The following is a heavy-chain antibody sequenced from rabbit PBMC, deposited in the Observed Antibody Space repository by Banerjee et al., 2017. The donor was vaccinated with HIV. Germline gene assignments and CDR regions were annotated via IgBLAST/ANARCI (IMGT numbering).Heavy chain of an antibody. CDR2: IYTDSDGT. V-gene: IGHV1S43*01. J-gene: IGHJ4*01. D-gene: IGHD4-1*01. Sequence: QEQLEESGGGLVQPEGSLTLTCTASGFSFSRTYYMCWVRQAPGKGLELIACIYTDSDGTWYASWVNGRFTISRSISLNTVDLKMTSLTVADTATYFCARDLAGVIGWNFNLWGQGTLVTVS. CDR1: GFSFSRTYY. CDR3: ARDLAGVIGWNFNL.